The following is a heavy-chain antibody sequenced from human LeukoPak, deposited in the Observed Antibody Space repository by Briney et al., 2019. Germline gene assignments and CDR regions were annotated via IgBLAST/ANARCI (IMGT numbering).Heavy chain of an antibody. V-gene: IGHV4-39*07. J-gene: IGHJ5*02. Sequence: SETLSLTCTVSGGSISSSSYYWGWIRQPPGKGLEWIGTIYYSGSTYYNPSLKSRVTISVDTSKNQFSLKLSSVTAADTAVYYCARIIGYDTNNWFDPWGQGTLVTVSS. CDR2: IYYSGST. CDR1: GGSISSSSYY. D-gene: IGHD5-12*01. CDR3: ARIIGYDTNNWFDP.